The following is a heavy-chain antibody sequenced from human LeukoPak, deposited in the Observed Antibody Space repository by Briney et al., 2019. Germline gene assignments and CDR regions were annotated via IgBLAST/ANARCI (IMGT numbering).Heavy chain of an antibody. V-gene: IGHV4-39*01. CDR3: ARHVPTSGSYIGDWFDP. J-gene: IGHJ5*02. CDR2: IYYSGST. D-gene: IGHD1-26*01. CDR1: GGSISSSSYY. Sequence: SETLSLTCTVSGGSISSSSYYWGWIRQPPGKGLEWIGSIYYSGSTYYNPSLKSRVTISVDTSKNQFSLKLSSVTAADTAVYYCARHVPTSGSYIGDWFDPWGQGTLVTVSS.